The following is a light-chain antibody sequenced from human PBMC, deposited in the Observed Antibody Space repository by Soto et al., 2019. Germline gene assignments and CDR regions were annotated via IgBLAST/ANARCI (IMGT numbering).Light chain of an antibody. CDR2: DAS. J-gene: IGKJ1*01. V-gene: IGKV1-5*01. Sequence: DIQMTQSPSTLSASVGDRVTITCRASQSISSWLAWYQQKPGKAPKLLIYDASSLESGVPSRFSGSGSGTEFTLTIRSLQPDDFATYYCQQYNSYRTFRQGTKVEIK. CDR1: QSISSW. CDR3: QQYNSYRT.